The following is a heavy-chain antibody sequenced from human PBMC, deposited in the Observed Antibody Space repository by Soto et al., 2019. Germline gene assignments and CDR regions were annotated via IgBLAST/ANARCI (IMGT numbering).Heavy chain of an antibody. Sequence: ASVKVSCKASGYTFTSYAMHWVRQAPGQRLEWMGWINAGNGNTKYSQKFQGRVTITRDTSATTAYMELSSLRSEDTAVYYCAGGAAVSGMDVWGQGTTVTVSS. CDR2: INAGNGNT. D-gene: IGHD6-13*01. J-gene: IGHJ6*02. CDR1: GYTFTSYA. V-gene: IGHV1-3*01. CDR3: AGGAAVSGMDV.